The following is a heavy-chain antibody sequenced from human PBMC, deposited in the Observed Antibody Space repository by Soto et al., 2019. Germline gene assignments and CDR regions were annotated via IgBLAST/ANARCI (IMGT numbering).Heavy chain of an antibody. V-gene: IGHV4-61*01. J-gene: IGHJ6*02. CDR2: IYYSGST. CDR1: GGSVSSGSYY. D-gene: IGHD2-8*01. Sequence: SETLSLTCTVSGGSVSSGSYYWSWIRQPPGKGLEWIGYIYYSGSTNYNPSLKSRVTISVDTSKNQFSLKLSSVTAADTAVYYCARDHRAVSQLPPYYYYYYGMDVWGQGTTVTVSS. CDR3: ARDHRAVSQLPPYYYYYYGMDV.